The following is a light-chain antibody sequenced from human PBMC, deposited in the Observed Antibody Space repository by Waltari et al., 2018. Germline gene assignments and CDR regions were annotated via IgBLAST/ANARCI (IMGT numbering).Light chain of an antibody. CDR2: EVT. J-gene: IGLJ2*01. Sequence: QSALTQPASVSGSPGQSITISCTGTSSDVGGYNYVSWYQQHPGKAPKLIIYEVTNRPSGVSNRFSGSKSGNTASLTISGLQAEVEADYSCSSYTSSSTFSVVFGGGTKLTVL. V-gene: IGLV2-14*01. CDR3: SSYTSSSTFSVV. CDR1: SSDVGGYNY.